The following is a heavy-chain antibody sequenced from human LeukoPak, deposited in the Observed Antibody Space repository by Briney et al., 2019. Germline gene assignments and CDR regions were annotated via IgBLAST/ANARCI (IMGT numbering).Heavy chain of an antibody. CDR3: ARGTNDFPILHY. V-gene: IGHV4-34*01. Sequence: SSETLSLTCAVYGGSFSGYYWSWIRQPPGKGLEWIGEINHSGSTNYNPSLKSRVTISVDTSKNQFSLKLSSVTAADTAVYYCARGTNDFPILHYWGQGTLVTVSS. D-gene: IGHD2-8*01. CDR2: INHSGST. J-gene: IGHJ4*02. CDR1: GGSFSGYY.